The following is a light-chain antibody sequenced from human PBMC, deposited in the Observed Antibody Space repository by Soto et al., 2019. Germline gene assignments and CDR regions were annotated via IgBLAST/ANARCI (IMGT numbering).Light chain of an antibody. CDR3: SSHAGSKRV. V-gene: IGLV2-8*01. Sequence: SPPPSASGSPGQAVTISCTGTTRDVGGYNYVSWYQQHPGKAPKLMIYEVNKRPSGVPDRFSGSKSGNTASLTVSGLQAEDEGDYYCSSHAGSKRVFGTGTKVTVL. CDR1: TRDVGGYNY. J-gene: IGLJ1*01. CDR2: EVN.